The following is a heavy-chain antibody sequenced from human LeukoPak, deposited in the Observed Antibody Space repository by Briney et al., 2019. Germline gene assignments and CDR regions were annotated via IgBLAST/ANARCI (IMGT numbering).Heavy chain of an antibody. Sequence: GGSLRLSCAASGFTFSSYSMNWVRQAPGKGVEWVSSISSSSTYIYYADSVKGRFTISRDNAKNSLYLQMNSLRAEDTGVYYCARGEAAAGTNFDYWGQGTLVTVSS. D-gene: IGHD6-13*01. J-gene: IGHJ4*02. V-gene: IGHV3-21*01. CDR2: ISSSSTYI. CDR3: ARGEAAAGTNFDY. CDR1: GFTFSSYS.